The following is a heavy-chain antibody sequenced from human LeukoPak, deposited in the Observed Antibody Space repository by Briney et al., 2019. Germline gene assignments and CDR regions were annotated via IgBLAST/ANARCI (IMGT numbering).Heavy chain of an antibody. D-gene: IGHD4-11*01. CDR1: GGSISSYY. CDR2: IYYSGST. Sequence: PSETLSLTCTVSGGSISSYYWSWIRQPPGKGLEWIGYIYYSGSTNYNPSLKSRVTISVDTSKNQFSLKLSPVTAADTAVYYCARAVSKNGPNDYWGQGTLVTVSS. V-gene: IGHV4-59*01. J-gene: IGHJ4*02. CDR3: ARAVSKNGPNDY.